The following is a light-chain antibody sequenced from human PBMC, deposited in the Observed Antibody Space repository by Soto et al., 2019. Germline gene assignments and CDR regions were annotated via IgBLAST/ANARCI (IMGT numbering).Light chain of an antibody. Sequence: QSVLAERASVSGTPGQSITISCTGTSSDDGGFNYVSWYQQHPGKASKLLIFDVYSRPSGISNRFSGSKSGNTASLTISGLQAEDEADYYCSSYTTSSSYVFGAGTKVTVL. J-gene: IGLJ1*01. V-gene: IGLV2-14*01. CDR2: DVY. CDR1: SSDDGGFNY. CDR3: SSYTTSSSYV.